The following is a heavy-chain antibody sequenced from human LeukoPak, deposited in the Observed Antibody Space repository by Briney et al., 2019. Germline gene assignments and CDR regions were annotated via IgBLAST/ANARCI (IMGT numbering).Heavy chain of an antibody. V-gene: IGHV3-66*01. CDR1: GFTVSSNY. Sequence: GGSLRLSCAASGFTVSSNYMSWVRQAPGKGLEWVSVIYSGGSTYYADSVKGRFTISRDNSKNTLYLQMNSLRAEDTAVYYCAREWRYTGYSSGWETGNFDYWGQGTLDTVSS. D-gene: IGHD6-19*01. J-gene: IGHJ4*02. CDR3: AREWRYTGYSSGWETGNFDY. CDR2: IYSGGST.